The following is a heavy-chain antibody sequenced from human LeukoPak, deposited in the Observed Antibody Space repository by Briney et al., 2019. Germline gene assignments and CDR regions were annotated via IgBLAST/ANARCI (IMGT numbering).Heavy chain of an antibody. D-gene: IGHD3-16*01. J-gene: IGHJ3*02. CDR1: GFTFSGSA. V-gene: IGHV3-73*01. Sequence: PGGSLRLSCAASGFTFSGSAMHWVRQASGKGLEWVGRIRSKANTYATAYVALVKGRFTISRDDSKNTAYLQMNSLKTEDTAVYYCARTSFGWGAFDIWGQGTVVTVSS. CDR3: ARTSFGWGAFDI. CDR2: IRSKANTYAT.